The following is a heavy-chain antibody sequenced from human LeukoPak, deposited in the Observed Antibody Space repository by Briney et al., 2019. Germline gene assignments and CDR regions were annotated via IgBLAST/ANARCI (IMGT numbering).Heavy chain of an antibody. Sequence: GAPVKVSCKASGYTFTSYGISWVRQAPGQGLEWMGWISAYNGNTNYAQKLQGRVTMTTDTSTSTAYMELRSLRSDDTAVYYCARLNTAMVVAWFDPWGQGTLVTVSS. D-gene: IGHD5-18*01. V-gene: IGHV1-18*01. J-gene: IGHJ5*02. CDR1: GYTFTSYG. CDR3: ARLNTAMVVAWFDP. CDR2: ISAYNGNT.